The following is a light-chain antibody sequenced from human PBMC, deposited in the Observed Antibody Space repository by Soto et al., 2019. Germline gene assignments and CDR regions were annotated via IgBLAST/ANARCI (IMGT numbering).Light chain of an antibody. CDR2: DVS. CDR3: QQYNTLWT. Sequence: DIQMTQSPSTLSASVGDRVTITCRASQSISTWLAWYQQKPVKAPKLLIYDVSTLESGVPSRFSGSGSGTEFTLTSSSLQPDDFGTYYCQQYNTLWTFGQGTKVEI. CDR1: QSISTW. V-gene: IGKV1-5*01. J-gene: IGKJ1*01.